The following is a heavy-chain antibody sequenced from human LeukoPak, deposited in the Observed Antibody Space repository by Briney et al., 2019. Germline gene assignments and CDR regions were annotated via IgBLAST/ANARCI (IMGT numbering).Heavy chain of an antibody. J-gene: IGHJ4*02. Sequence: PGGSLRLSCAASGFTFSNVWMNWVRQAPGKGLEWVGRILSKTDGETTDYAAPLKGRCIISRDDAKHTLCLQMNSLKTEDTGVYYCATDSVNCVGASCPGDSDHWGQGTLVTVSS. V-gene: IGHV3-15*07. CDR3: ATDSVNCVGASCPGDSDH. CDR2: ILSKTDGETT. D-gene: IGHD2-15*01. CDR1: GFTFSNVW.